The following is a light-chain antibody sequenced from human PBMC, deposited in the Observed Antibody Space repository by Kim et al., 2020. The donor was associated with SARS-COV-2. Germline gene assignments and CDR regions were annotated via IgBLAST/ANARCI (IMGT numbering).Light chain of an antibody. CDR2: YFSDTDK. Sequence: WTMTGDIKFGSHNVYWVQQKPGSPPRYLLYYFSDTDKGQGSGVPSRFSGSKDASANTGILLISGLQSEDEADYYCMIWPRNAVLFGGGTQLTVL. V-gene: IGLV5-37*01. J-gene: IGLJ2*01. CDR3: MIWPRNAVL. CDR1: GDIKFGSHN.